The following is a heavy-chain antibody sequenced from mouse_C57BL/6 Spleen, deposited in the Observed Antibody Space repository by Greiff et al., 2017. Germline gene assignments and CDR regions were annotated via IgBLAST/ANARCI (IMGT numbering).Heavy chain of an antibody. Sequence: QVQLKQSGAELVKPGASVKISCKASGYAFSSYWMNWVKQRPGKGLEWIGQIYPGDGDTNYNGKFKGKATLTADKSSSTAYMQLSSLTSEDSAVYFCARNWDLYYFDYWGQGTTLTVSS. CDR2: IYPGDGDT. J-gene: IGHJ2*01. D-gene: IGHD4-1*01. CDR3: ARNWDLYYFDY. CDR1: GYAFSSYW. V-gene: IGHV1-80*01.